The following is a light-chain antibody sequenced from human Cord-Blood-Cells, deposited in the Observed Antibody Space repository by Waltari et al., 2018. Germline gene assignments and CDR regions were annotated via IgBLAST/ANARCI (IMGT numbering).Light chain of an antibody. CDR3: QQYNNWPLT. Sequence: EIVMTQSPATLSVSPGERATLYCRASQSVSSNLAWYQQKPGQAPRLLIYGASTRATGIPARFSGSGSGTEFNLTISSLQSEDFAVYYCQQYNNWPLTFGGGTKVEIK. CDR2: GAS. CDR1: QSVSSN. J-gene: IGKJ4*01. V-gene: IGKV3-15*01.